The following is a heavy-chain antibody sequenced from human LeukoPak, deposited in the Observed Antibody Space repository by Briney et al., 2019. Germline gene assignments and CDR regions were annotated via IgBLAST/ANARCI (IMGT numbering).Heavy chain of an antibody. V-gene: IGHV1-24*01. J-gene: IGHJ4*02. Sequence: ASVKVSCKVSGYTLTELSMHWVRQAPGKGLEWMGGFDPEDGETIYAQKFQGRVTMAEDTSTDTAYMELSSLRSEDTAVYYCATDRGSGYDWNYWGQGTLVTVSS. CDR1: GYTLTELS. CDR3: ATDRGSGYDWNY. D-gene: IGHD5-12*01. CDR2: FDPEDGET.